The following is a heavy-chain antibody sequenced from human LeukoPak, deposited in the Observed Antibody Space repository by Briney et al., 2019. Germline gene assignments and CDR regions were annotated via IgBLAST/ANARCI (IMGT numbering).Heavy chain of an antibody. CDR3: ARVPYGGSSGS. CDR2: IYSSGST. V-gene: IGHV3-53*01. J-gene: IGHJ5*02. Sequence: GGSLRLSCAASGFTVSTNYMTWVRQAPGKGLEWVSVIYSSGSTYYADSVKGRFTISRDNSKSTLYLQMNSLRAEDTAVYYCARVPYGGSSGSWGQGTLVTVSS. CDR1: GFTVSTNY. D-gene: IGHD2-15*01.